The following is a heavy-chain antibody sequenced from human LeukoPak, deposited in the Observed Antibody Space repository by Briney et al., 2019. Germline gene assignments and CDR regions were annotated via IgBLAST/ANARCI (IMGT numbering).Heavy chain of an antibody. CDR3: AKRHDSSGYSYYYSMDV. D-gene: IGHD3-22*01. CDR1: GFTLSNYA. Sequence: GGSLRLSCAASGFTLSNYAMSWVRQAPGKGLEWVSSISSSADNTYRADSVKGRFTISRDNSKSTLYLQMNSLRAEDTAIYYCAKRHDSSGYSYYYSMDVWGQGTTVTVSS. J-gene: IGHJ6*02. CDR2: ISSSADNT. V-gene: IGHV3-23*01.